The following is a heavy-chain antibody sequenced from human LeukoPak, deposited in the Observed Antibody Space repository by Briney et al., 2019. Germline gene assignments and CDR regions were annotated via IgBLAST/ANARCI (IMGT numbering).Heavy chain of an antibody. CDR2: ISYDGSNK. Sequence: PGRSLRLSCAASGFTFSSYAMHWVRQAPGKGLEWVAVISYDGSNKYYADSVKGRFTISRDNSKNTLYLQMNSLRAEDTAVYYCARDEAVAGTIGYWGQGTLVTVSS. D-gene: IGHD6-19*01. CDR1: GFTFSSYA. V-gene: IGHV3-30-3*01. CDR3: ARDEAVAGTIGY. J-gene: IGHJ4*02.